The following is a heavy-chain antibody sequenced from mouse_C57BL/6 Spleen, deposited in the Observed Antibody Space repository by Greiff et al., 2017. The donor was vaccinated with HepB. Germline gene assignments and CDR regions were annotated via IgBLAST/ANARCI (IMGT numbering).Heavy chain of an antibody. J-gene: IGHJ3*01. Sequence: VQLQQPGAELVKPGASVKLSCKASGYTFTSYWMQWVKQRPGQGLEWIGEIDPSDSYTNYNQKFKGKATLTVDTSSSTAYMQLSSLTSEDSAVYYCARSGYYGSSTWFAYWGQGTLVTVSA. D-gene: IGHD1-1*01. CDR3: ARSGYYGSSTWFAY. CDR1: GYTFTSYW. V-gene: IGHV1-50*01. CDR2: IDPSDSYT.